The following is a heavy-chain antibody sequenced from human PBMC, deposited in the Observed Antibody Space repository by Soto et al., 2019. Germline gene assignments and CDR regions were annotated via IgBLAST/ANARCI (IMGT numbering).Heavy chain of an antibody. V-gene: IGHV1-2*04. CDR1: GYTFTSYY. D-gene: IGHD3-22*01. J-gene: IGHJ6*02. CDR2: INPNSGGT. Sequence: ASVKVSCKASGYTFTSYYMHWVRQAPGQGLEWMGWINPNSGGTNYAQKFQGWVTMTRDTSISTAYMELSRLRSDDTAVYYCARDLGSYYYDSSGYKPRHYGMDVWGQGATVTVSS. CDR3: ARDLGSYYYDSSGYKPRHYGMDV.